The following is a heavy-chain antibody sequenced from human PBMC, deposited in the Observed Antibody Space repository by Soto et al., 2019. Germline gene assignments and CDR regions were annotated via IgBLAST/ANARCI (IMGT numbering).Heavy chain of an antibody. D-gene: IGHD3-16*01. J-gene: IGHJ4*02. CDR3: VRDWFGIDY. CDR2: INPYNGNT. Sequence: QVQLVQSGAEVKKPGASVKVSCKASGYTFTSYGISWVRQAPGQGLEWMGWINPYNGNTNYAQKHQGRVTMTTDTSTNTAYTDLRSLRSDDPAAYYFVRDWFGIDYSGQGTLVTVSS. CDR1: GYTFTSYG. V-gene: IGHV1-18*01.